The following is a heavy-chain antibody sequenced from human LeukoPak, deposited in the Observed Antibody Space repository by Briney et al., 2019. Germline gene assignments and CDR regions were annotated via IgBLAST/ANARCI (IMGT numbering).Heavy chain of an antibody. Sequence: PGGSLRLSCAASGFSFSNYAMTWARQAPGKGLEWVSTISGSGDRTYYADSVKGRFTISRDNSKNTLYVQMNSLRAEDTAVYYCAKDIRSSWYYFQDWGQGTLVTVSS. V-gene: IGHV3-23*01. CDR1: GFSFSNYA. J-gene: IGHJ1*01. CDR3: AKDIRSSWYYFQD. D-gene: IGHD6-13*01. CDR2: ISGSGDRT.